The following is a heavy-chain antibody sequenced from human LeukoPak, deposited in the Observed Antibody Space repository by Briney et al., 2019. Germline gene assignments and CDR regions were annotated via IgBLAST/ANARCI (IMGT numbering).Heavy chain of an antibody. CDR2: IYYSGST. CDR3: AREVPAADKSWFDP. D-gene: IGHD2-2*01. V-gene: IGHV4-31*03. Sequence: SPQTLSLTCTVSGGSISSGGYYWSWIRQHPGKGLEWIGYIYYSGSTYYNPSLKSRVTISVDTSKNQFSLKLSSVTAADTAVYYCAREVPAADKSWFDPWGQGTLVTVSS. CDR1: GGSISSGGYY. J-gene: IGHJ5*02.